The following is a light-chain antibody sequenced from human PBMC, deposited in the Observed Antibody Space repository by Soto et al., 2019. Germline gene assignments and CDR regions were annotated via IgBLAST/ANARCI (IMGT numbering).Light chain of an antibody. CDR1: SSNIGSNY. V-gene: IGLV1-47*01. J-gene: IGLJ2*01. Sequence: QSALTQPPSASGSPGQSVTISCSGSSSNIGSNYVYWYQQLPGTAPKLLIYRNNQRPSGVPDRFSGSKSGTSASLAISGLRSEDEADYYCAAWDDSLSGLVFGGGTKLTVL. CDR2: RNN. CDR3: AAWDDSLSGLV.